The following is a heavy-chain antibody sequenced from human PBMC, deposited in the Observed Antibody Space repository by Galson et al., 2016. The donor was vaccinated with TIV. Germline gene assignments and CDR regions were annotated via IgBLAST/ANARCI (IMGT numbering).Heavy chain of an antibody. CDR1: GYSISSGYY. J-gene: IGHJ4*02. Sequence: ETLSLTCAVSGYSISSGYYFGWIRQSPGKGLEWIASIYHTGRAYYNPSLNSRVSISVDTSKNQFSLRLSSVTAADTAVYYCGRDPGWIRGDYWGQGILVTVSS. CDR3: GRDPGWIRGDY. D-gene: IGHD2-2*03. V-gene: IGHV4-38-2*02. CDR2: IYHTGRA.